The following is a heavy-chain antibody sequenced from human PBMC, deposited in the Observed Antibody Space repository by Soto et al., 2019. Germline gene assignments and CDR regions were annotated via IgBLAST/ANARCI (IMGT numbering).Heavy chain of an antibody. CDR2: IYSTGAT. V-gene: IGHV4-4*07. CDR1: GGSIKSNY. Sequence: SETLSLTCSVSGGSIKSNYWSWIRQPAGKGLEWIGRIYSTGATNYNPSLKSRVVMSLDASKNQFYLKLSSVTAADTAVYYCAREGYCSSTSCYTGYFDLWGRGTLVTVSS. D-gene: IGHD2-2*02. J-gene: IGHJ2*01. CDR3: AREGYCSSTSCYTGYFDL.